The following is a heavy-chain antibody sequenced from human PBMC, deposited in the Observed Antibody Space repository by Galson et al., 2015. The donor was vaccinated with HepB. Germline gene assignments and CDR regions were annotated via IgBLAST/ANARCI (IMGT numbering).Heavy chain of an antibody. D-gene: IGHD1-26*01. V-gene: IGHV3-23*01. Sequence: SLRLSCAASGFTFSSCTMTWVRQAPGKGLDWVSSITSDGTKTYYADSVKGRFTISRDNSENTLYLQMTSLRAEDTATYYCGNRPIVGATSPHWGQGTLVTVSS. CDR1: GFTFSSCT. J-gene: IGHJ4*02. CDR2: ITSDGTKT. CDR3: GNRPIVGATSPH.